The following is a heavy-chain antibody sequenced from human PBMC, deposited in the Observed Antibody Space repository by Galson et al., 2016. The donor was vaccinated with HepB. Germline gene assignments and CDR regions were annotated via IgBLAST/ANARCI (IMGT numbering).Heavy chain of an antibody. CDR1: GDSINTGNYY. CDR3: ARDLTGPAVDI. CDR2: IYYTGTT. V-gene: IGHV4-39*02. J-gene: IGHJ3*02. Sequence: SETLSLTCTGSGDSINTGNYYWAWIRQPPGKGLEWIATIYYTGTTYYNPSLKSRLTISVDTSYNQFSLHLNSVTAADTAVYYCARDLTGPAVDIWSQGTMVTVSS.